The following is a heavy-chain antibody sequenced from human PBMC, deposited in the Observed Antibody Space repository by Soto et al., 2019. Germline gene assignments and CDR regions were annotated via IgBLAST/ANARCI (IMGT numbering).Heavy chain of an antibody. Sequence: GGSLRLSCAASGFTFSKSAMSWVRQAPGKGLEWVSAISGSGGSTFYADSVKGRLTISRDNSKNTVYLQMNSLRAEDTAVYYCAKDRSSGYYLHGYWGRGTLVTVSS. CDR2: ISGSGGST. CDR3: AKDRSSGYYLHGY. J-gene: IGHJ4*02. D-gene: IGHD3-22*01. CDR1: GFTFSKSA. V-gene: IGHV3-23*01.